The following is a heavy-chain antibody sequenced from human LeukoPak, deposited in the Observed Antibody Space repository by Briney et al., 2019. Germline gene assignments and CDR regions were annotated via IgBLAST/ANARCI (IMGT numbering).Heavy chain of an antibody. V-gene: IGHV3-74*01. D-gene: IGHD3-3*01. CDR2: INGDGSST. Sequence: PGGSLRLSCAASGFTFSSYWMHWVRQAPGKGLVWVSRINGDGSSTSYADSVKGRFTISRDNSKNTLYLQMNSLRAEDTAVYYCAKDETYYDFWSGYPLEYWGQGTLVAVSS. J-gene: IGHJ4*02. CDR1: GFTFSSYW. CDR3: AKDETYYDFWSGYPLEY.